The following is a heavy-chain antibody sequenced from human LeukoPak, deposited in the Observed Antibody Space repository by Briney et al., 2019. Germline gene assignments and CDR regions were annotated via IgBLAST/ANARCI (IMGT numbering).Heavy chain of an antibody. J-gene: IGHJ4*02. CDR2: FHPKDGET. D-gene: IGHD1-26*01. CDR3: AGLSGSYLEESFDY. CDR1: GYTLTELS. V-gene: IGHV1-24*01. Sequence: ASVKVSCKVSGYTLTELSMHWVRQAPGKGLEWIGGFHPKDGETIYAQKFQGRVTMTEDTSTDTAYMELSSLRSEDTAVYYCAGLSGSYLEESFDYWGQGTLVTVSS.